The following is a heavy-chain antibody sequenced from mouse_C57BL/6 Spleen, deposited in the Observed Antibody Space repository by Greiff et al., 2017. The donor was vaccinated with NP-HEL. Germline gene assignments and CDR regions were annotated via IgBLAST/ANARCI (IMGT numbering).Heavy chain of an antibody. Sequence: EVKLVESGGGLVKPGGSLKLSCAASGFTFSDYGMHWVRQAPEKGLEWVAYISSGSSPIYYADTVKGRFTISRDNAKNTLFLQMTSLRSEDTAMYYCARQETEGMDYWGQGTSVTVSS. J-gene: IGHJ4*01. CDR2: ISSGSSPI. CDR3: ARQETEGMDY. CDR1: GFTFSDYG. V-gene: IGHV5-17*01.